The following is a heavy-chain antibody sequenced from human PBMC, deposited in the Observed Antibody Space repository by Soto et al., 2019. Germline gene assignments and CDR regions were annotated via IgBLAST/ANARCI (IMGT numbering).Heavy chain of an antibody. CDR1: GFTFSTYW. Sequence: EVQLVESGGGSVQPGGSLRLSCGASGFTFSTYWMHWVRQAPGKGLVWVSRINSDGSRTNYADSVKGRFTISRDNAKNTSYLQMNSLRAEDTADYYGVTVATRSYAWRDYWGQGTLVTVSS. V-gene: IGHV3-74*01. J-gene: IGHJ4*02. D-gene: IGHD1-26*01. CDR2: INSDGSRT. CDR3: VTVATRSYAWRDY.